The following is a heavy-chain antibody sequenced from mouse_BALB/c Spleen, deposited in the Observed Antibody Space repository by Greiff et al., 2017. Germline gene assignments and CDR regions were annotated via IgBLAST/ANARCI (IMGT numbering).Heavy chain of an antibody. CDR2: INPSTGYT. V-gene: IGHV1-7*01. CDR3: ARSRYDGAMDY. J-gene: IGHJ4*01. Sequence: VQLVESGAELAKPGASVKMSCKASGYTFTSYWMHWVKQRPGQGLEWIGYINPSTGYTEYNQKFKDKATLTADKSSSTAYMQLSSLTSEDSAVYYCARSRYDGAMDYWGQGTSVTVSS. CDR1: GYTFTSYW. D-gene: IGHD2-14*01.